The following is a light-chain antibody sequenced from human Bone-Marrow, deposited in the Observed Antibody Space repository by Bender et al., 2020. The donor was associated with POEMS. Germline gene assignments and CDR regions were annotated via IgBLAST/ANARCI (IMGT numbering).Light chain of an antibody. CDR1: SSDIGSYNL. Sequence: QSALTQPASVSGSPGQSITISCTGTSSDIGSYNLVSWYQHHPGKAPKLLISEVTKRPSGVSNRFSGSKSGNTASLTISDLQAEDEADYYCTSYTSSSTLVFGGGTKLTVL. CDR3: TSYTSSSTLV. V-gene: IGLV2-14*02. CDR2: EVT. J-gene: IGLJ3*02.